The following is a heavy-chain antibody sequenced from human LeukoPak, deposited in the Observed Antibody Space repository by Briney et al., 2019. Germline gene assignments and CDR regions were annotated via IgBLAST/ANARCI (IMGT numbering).Heavy chain of an antibody. J-gene: IGHJ3*01. CDR3: ARKGNAFDF. CDR1: GYTFTTFY. V-gene: IGHV1-2*02. Sequence: ASVKVSCKASGYTFTTFYIHWVRQAPGQGLEWMGCINPNSGGTNYAQNRQGRVTMTRDTSINTAYMELSSLRSDDTAVYYCARKGNAFDFWGQGTVVTVSS. CDR2: INPNSGGT. D-gene: IGHD3-10*01.